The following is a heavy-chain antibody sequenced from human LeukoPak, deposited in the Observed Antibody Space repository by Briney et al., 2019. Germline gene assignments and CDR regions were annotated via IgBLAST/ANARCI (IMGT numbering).Heavy chain of an antibody. CDR1: GGSISSSSYY. V-gene: IGHV4-39*01. D-gene: IGHD3-22*01. Sequence: PSETLSLTCTVSGGSISSSSYYWGWIRQPPGKGLEWIGSIYYSGSTYYNPSPKSRFTISVDTSKTQFSLKMSSVTAADTAVYYCARHRYYYDSSGYLAYDAFDIWGQGTMVTVSS. CDR2: IYYSGST. J-gene: IGHJ3*02. CDR3: ARHRYYYDSSGYLAYDAFDI.